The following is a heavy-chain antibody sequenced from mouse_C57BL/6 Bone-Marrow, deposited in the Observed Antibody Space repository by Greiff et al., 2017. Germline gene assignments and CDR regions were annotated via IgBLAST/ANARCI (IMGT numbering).Heavy chain of an antibody. V-gene: IGHV1-78*01. Sequence: VKLQESDAELVKPGASVKISCKVSGYTFTDHTIHWMKQRPEQGLEWIGYIYPRDGSTKYNEKFKGKATLTADKSSSTAYMQLNSLTSEDSAVYFCARLLYYGSRGGNYWGQGTTLTVSS. CDR3: ARLLYYGSRGGNY. CDR2: IYPRDGST. CDR1: GYTFTDHT. D-gene: IGHD1-1*01. J-gene: IGHJ2*01.